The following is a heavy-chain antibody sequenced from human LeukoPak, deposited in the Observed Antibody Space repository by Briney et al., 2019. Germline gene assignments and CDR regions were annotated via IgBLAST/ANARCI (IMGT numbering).Heavy chain of an antibody. J-gene: IGHJ5*02. CDR3: ATGVVAATDNWSDP. D-gene: IGHD2-15*01. CDR2: ISYDGSNK. CDR1: GFTFSSYG. Sequence: PGGSLRLSCAASGFTFSSYGMHWVRQAPGKGLEWVAVISYDGSNKYYADSVKGRFTISRDNSKNTLYLQMNSLRAEDTAVYYCATGVVAATDNWSDPWGQGTLVTVSS. V-gene: IGHV3-30*03.